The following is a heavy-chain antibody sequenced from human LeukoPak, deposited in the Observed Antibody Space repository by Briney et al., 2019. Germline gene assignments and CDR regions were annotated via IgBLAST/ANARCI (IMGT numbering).Heavy chain of an antibody. J-gene: IGHJ3*02. V-gene: IGHV4-4*02. CDR2: IYHSGST. D-gene: IGHD2-2*01. CDR3: ARNANPTDAFDI. CDR1: GGSLSSSNW. Sequence: SETLSLTCAVSGGSLSSSNWWSWVRQPPGKGLEWIGEIYHSGSTNYNPSLESRASISVDKSKNLFSLKLNSVTAADTAVYYCARNANPTDAFDIWGQGTMVTVFS.